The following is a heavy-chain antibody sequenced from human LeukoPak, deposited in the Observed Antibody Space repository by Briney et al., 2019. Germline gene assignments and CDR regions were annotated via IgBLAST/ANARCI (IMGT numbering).Heavy chain of an antibody. CDR3: AKLSLGATYYFDY. CDR2: ISGSGGST. D-gene: IGHD1-26*01. V-gene: IGHV3-23*01. CDR1: GFTFSSYA. Sequence: GGSQRLSCAASGFTFSSYAMSWVRQAPGKGLEWVSAISGSGGSTYYADSVKGRFTISRDNSKNTLYLQMNSLRAEDTAVYYCAKLSLGATYYFDYWGQGTLVTVSS. J-gene: IGHJ4*02.